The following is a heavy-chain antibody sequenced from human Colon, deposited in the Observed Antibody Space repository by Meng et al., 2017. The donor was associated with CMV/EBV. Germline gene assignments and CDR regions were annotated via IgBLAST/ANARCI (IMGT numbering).Heavy chain of an antibody. D-gene: IGHD1-26*01. CDR2: INPITGGT. Sequence: QVVLVQSGAEVKKPGAPVKVSCKASGYTFTGYFMYWVRQAPGQGLEWLGVINPITGGTNYAQKFQGRVTMTRDTSMNTAYMELSRLRSDDTAVYYCASLSGGDFDYWGQGTLVTVSS. J-gene: IGHJ4*02. V-gene: IGHV1-2*02. CDR3: ASLSGGDFDY. CDR1: GYTFTGYF.